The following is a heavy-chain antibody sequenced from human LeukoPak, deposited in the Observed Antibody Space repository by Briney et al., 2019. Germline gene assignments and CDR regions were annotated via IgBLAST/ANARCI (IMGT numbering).Heavy chain of an antibody. CDR2: INTSGSS. CDR1: GGSISSYY. CDR3: AREGGGAGWLDP. D-gene: IGHD3-10*01. Sequence: SETLSLTCTVSGGSISSYYWSWIRQPPGKGLEWIGRINTSGSSNYNPSLRSRVTMSVDTSKNQFSLNLSSVTAADTAVYYCAREGGGAGWLDPWGQGTLVTVSS. V-gene: IGHV4-4*07. J-gene: IGHJ5*02.